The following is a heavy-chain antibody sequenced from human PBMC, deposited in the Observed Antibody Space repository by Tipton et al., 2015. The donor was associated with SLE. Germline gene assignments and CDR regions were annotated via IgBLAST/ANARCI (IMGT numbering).Heavy chain of an antibody. CDR1: GFTFSTYW. CDR3: ARRWNLYYFDY. V-gene: IGHV3-74*01. CDR2: INTDGSTT. D-gene: IGHD1-1*01. Sequence: GSLRLSCTASGFTFSTYWMHWVREAPGTGLVWVSRINTDGSTTNYADSVKGRFAISRDNAKNTLYLQMNSLRAEDTAVYYCARRWNLYYFDYWGQGTLVTVSS. J-gene: IGHJ4*02.